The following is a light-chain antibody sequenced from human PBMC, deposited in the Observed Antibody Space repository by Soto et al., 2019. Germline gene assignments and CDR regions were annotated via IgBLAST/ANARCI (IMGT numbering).Light chain of an antibody. J-gene: IGKJ5*01. CDR2: DVS. V-gene: IGKV1-5*01. CDR3: QQLHGYPIT. CDR1: QSISGW. Sequence: DIQMTQSPSSLTASVGASVTITCRASQSISGWLAWYQQKPGKAPKLLIYDVSSLESGVPSRFSGSGSGTDFTLTISSLQPEDFATYYCQQLHGYPITFGQGTRLEI.